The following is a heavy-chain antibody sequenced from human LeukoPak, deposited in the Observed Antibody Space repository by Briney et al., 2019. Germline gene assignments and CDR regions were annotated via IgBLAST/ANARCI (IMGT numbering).Heavy chain of an antibody. J-gene: IGHJ4*02. D-gene: IGHD1-26*01. CDR2: ILYDGSNR. V-gene: IGHV3-30*18. CDR3: AKVRGNVGASNSPDY. CDR1: GFTFSTYG. Sequence: PGGSLRLSCAVSGFTFSTYGMHWVRQAPGKGLEWVAVILYDGSNRHYADSVKGRFTISRDNSKNTLYLQMNSLGAEDTAVYYCAKVRGNVGASNSPDYWGQGTLVTVTS.